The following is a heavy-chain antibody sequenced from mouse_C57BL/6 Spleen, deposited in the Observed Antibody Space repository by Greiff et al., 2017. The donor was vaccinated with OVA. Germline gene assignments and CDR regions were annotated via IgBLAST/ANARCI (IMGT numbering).Heavy chain of an antibody. CDR3: ARDYDYWYFDV. CDR1: GYTFTSYW. J-gene: IGHJ1*03. CDR2: INPSSGYT. Sequence: QVQLKESGAELAKPGASVKLSCKASGYTFTSYWMPWVKQRPGQGLEWIGYINPSSGYTKYNQKFKDKATLTADKSSSTAYMQLSSLTYEDSAVYYCARDYDYWYFDVWGTGTTVTVSS. V-gene: IGHV1-7*01. D-gene: IGHD2-4*01.